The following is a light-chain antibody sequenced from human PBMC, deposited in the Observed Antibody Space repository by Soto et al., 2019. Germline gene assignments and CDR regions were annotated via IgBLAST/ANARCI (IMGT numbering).Light chain of an antibody. CDR2: EVS. Sequence: QSALTQPPSVSGSPGQSVTISCTGTSSDIGGYNYVSWFQQHPGKAPKLMIYEVSKRPSGVPDRFSGSKSGNTASLTVSGLQAEDEADYYCSSYAGSAVVVFGGGTKLTVL. V-gene: IGLV2-8*01. CDR1: SSDIGGYNY. CDR3: SSYAGSAVVV. J-gene: IGLJ2*01.